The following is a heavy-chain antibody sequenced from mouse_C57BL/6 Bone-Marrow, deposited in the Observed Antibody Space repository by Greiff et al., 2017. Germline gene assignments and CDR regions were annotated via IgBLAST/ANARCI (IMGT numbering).Heavy chain of an antibody. Sequence: VKLVESGPGLVAPSQRLSITCTVSGFSLTSYAISWVRQPPGKGLEWLGVIWTGGGTNYNSALKSRLSISKDNSKSQVFLKMNSLQTDDTARYYCASITTVVATDWYFDVWGTGTTVTVSS. V-gene: IGHV2-9-1*01. CDR3: ASITTVVATDWYFDV. CDR2: IWTGGGT. D-gene: IGHD1-1*01. J-gene: IGHJ1*03. CDR1: GFSLTSYA.